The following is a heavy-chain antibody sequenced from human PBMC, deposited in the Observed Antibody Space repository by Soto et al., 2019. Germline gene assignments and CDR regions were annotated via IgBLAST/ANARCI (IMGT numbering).Heavy chain of an antibody. V-gene: IGHV3-23*01. CDR2: ISASGAST. CDR3: AKDPYDYGDYNFDY. J-gene: IGHJ4*02. Sequence: PGGSLRLSCAASGFSFTTYAMSWVRQAPGRGLEWVSTISASGASTFYPDSVKGRFAISRDNSKDTLYLQMNSLRAEDTAVYYCAKDPYDYGDYNFDYWGQGTLVTVSS. CDR1: GFSFTTYA. D-gene: IGHD4-17*01.